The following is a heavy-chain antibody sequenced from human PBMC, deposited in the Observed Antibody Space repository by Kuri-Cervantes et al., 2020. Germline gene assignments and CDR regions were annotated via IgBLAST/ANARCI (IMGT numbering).Heavy chain of an antibody. D-gene: IGHD3-22*01. Sequence: GESLKISCAASGFTFSSYGMHWVRQAPGKGLEWAAVISYDGSNKYYADSVKGRFTISRDNSKNTLYLQMNSLRAEDTAVYYCARDNRDYDSIAFDIWGQGTMVTVSS. V-gene: IGHV3-30*03. CDR1: GFTFSSYG. CDR3: ARDNRDYDSIAFDI. J-gene: IGHJ3*02. CDR2: ISYDGSNK.